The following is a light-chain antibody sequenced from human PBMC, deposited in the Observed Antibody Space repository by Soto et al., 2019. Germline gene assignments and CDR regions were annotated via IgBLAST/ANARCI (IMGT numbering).Light chain of an antibody. J-gene: IGKJ1*01. Sequence: DIQIAQSPSSLSASVGDRVTITCRASQSISNYLNWYQQKPGKAPKLLIYAGSSMQSGIPSRFSGSGSDTDFTLTISSLQPDDSATYYCQQSFSPLRTFGQGTKVEV. CDR3: QQSFSPLRT. V-gene: IGKV1-39*01. CDR1: QSISNY. CDR2: AGS.